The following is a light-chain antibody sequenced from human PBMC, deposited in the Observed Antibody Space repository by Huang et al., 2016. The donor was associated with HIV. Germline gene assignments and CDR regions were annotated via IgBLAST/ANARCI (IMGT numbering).Light chain of an antibody. CDR3: QQYNKWPRS. J-gene: IGKJ2*04. V-gene: IGKV3-15*01. Sequence: EMVMTQSPDTLVVSPGERATLSCRASQGVSSNVAWYQRKPGQAPRLRIHGASTRVSGIPARFSGSGSETDFTLTIRSLQSEDSAVYYCQQYNKWPRSFGQGTKLEIK. CDR1: QGVSSN. CDR2: GAS.